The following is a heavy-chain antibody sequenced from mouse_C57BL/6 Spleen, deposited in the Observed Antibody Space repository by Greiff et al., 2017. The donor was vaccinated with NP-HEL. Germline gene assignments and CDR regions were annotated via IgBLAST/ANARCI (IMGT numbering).Heavy chain of an antibody. V-gene: IGHV3-6*01. CDR2: ISYDGSN. CDR1: GYSITSGYY. J-gene: IGHJ1*03. CDR3: ARYITTVVRWYFDV. D-gene: IGHD1-1*01. Sequence: EVQLQQSGPGLVKPSQSLSLTCSVTGYSITSGYYWNWIRQFPGNKLEWMGYISYDGSNNYNPSLKNRISITRDTSKNQFFLKLNSVTTEDTATYYCARYITTVVRWYFDVWGTGTTVTVSS.